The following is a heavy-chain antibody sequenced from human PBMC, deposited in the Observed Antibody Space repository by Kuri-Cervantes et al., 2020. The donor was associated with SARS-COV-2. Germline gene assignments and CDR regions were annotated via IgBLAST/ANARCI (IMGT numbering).Heavy chain of an antibody. CDR2: ISYDGSIK. Sequence: GGSLRLSCAASGFSFSGYAMHWVRQAPGKGLEWVALISYDGSIKYYADSVTGRFTISRDNSKNTLYLQMNSLRAEDTAVYYCAKGGEEVVGATMVCYYYMDVWGKGTTVTVSS. V-gene: IGHV3-30*04. CDR3: AKGGEEVVGATMVCYYYMDV. CDR1: GFSFSGYA. J-gene: IGHJ6*03. D-gene: IGHD1-26*01.